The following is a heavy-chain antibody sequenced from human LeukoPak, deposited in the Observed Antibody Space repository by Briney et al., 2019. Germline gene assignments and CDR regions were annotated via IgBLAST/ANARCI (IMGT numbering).Heavy chain of an antibody. J-gene: IGHJ4*02. Sequence: PSETLSLTCTVSAGSINSYYWSWIRQPPGKGLEWIGYIDYSGSTNYNPSLKSRVTISVDMSKNQFSLQLGSVTAAGTAFYYCARHIIYSKKPSFDHWGQGTLVTVSS. D-gene: IGHD4-11*01. V-gene: IGHV4-59*01. CDR1: AGSINSYY. CDR2: IDYSGST. CDR3: ARHIIYSKKPSFDH.